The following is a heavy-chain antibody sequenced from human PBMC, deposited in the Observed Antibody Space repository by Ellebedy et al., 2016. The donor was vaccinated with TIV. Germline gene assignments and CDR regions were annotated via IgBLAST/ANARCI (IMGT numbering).Heavy chain of an antibody. CDR2: LSYDGSDK. CDR1: GFTFSSYG. J-gene: IGHJ4*02. Sequence: GEPLKISCAASGFTFSSYGMHWVRQAPGKGLEWVAVLSYDGSDKYYADSVKGRLTISRDNSKNTLYLQMNSLRAEDTAVYYCAKEYSSSSAHFDYWGQGTLVTVSS. D-gene: IGHD6-6*01. CDR3: AKEYSSSSAHFDY. V-gene: IGHV3-30*18.